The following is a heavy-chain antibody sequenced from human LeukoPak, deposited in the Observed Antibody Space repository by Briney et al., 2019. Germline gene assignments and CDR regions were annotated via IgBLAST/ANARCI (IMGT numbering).Heavy chain of an antibody. CDR1: GFTFSSYC. CDR2: ISSRSTYI. CDR3: ARPYYDFWSGYSDYYFDY. Sequence: PGGSLRLSCAASGFTFSSYCMNWVRQAPGKGLEWVSSISSRSTYIYYADSVKGRFTISRDNAKNSLYLRMNSLRAEDTAVYYCARPYYDFWSGYSDYYFDYWGQGTLVTVSS. D-gene: IGHD3-3*01. V-gene: IGHV3-21*01. J-gene: IGHJ4*02.